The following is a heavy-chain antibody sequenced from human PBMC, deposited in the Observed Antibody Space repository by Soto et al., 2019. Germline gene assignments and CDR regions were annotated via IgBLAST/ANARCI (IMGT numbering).Heavy chain of an antibody. CDR1: GGSISSGDYY. D-gene: IGHD3-22*01. V-gene: IGHV4-30-4*01. Sequence: SETLSLTCTVSGGSISSGDYYWSWIRHPPGKGLEWIGYIYYSGSTYYNPSLKSRVTISVDTSKNQFSLKLSSVTAADTAVYYCASYDSSGYYYDDYWGPGTLVTVSS. CDR3: ASYDSSGYYYDDY. CDR2: IYYSGST. J-gene: IGHJ4*02.